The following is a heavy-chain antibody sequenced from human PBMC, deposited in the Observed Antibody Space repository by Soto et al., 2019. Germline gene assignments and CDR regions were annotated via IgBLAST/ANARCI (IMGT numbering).Heavy chain of an antibody. CDR2: IWYDGSNK. D-gene: IGHD6-19*01. CDR1: GFTFSSYG. CDR3: TRDPILAVAAYNAFDI. V-gene: IGHV3-33*01. J-gene: IGHJ3*02. Sequence: QVQLVESGGGVVQRGGSLRLSCAASGFTFSSYGMHWVRQAPGKGLDWVSVIWYDGSNKYYADSVKGRYTISRDDFKNTVYLQMNSLGAEDTAVYYCTRDPILAVAAYNAFDIWGQGTSGTVSS.